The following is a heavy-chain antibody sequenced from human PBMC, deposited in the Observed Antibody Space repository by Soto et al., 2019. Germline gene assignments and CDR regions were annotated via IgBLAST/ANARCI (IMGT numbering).Heavy chain of an antibody. J-gene: IGHJ6*02. CDR1: GGSFSGFY. CDR3: ARVDRTLVTSYGLDV. CDR2: INHSGTI. Sequence: QVQIQQWGAGLLKPSEALSLTCAVSGGSFSGFYWTWIRQPPGEGQEWIGEINHSGTINFNPSLRSRLTISLDSSKKHFSLKLTSLTAADAAVYYCARVDRTLVTSYGLDVWGQGTTVTVSS. D-gene: IGHD2-21*02. V-gene: IGHV4-34*02.